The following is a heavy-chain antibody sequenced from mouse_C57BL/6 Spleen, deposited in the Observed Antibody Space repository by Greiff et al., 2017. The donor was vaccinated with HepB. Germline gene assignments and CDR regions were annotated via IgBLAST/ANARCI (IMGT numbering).Heavy chain of an antibody. D-gene: IGHD2-4*01. CDR1: GYTFTSYW. CDR3: ARKGVYDFYWYFDV. V-gene: IGHV1-55*01. CDR2: IYPGSGST. Sequence: QVQLQQSGAELVKPGASVKMSCKASGYTFTSYWITWVKQRPGQGLEWIGDIYPGSGSTNYNEKFKSKATLTVDTSSSTAYMQLSSLTSEDSAVYYCARKGVYDFYWYFDVWGTGTTVTVSS. J-gene: IGHJ1*03.